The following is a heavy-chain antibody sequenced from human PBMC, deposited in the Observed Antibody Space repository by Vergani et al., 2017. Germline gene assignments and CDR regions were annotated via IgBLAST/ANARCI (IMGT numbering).Heavy chain of an antibody. CDR2: ISGSGGST. V-gene: IGHV3-23*01. D-gene: IGHD5-12*01. CDR1: GFTFSTYA. CDR3: AKANPLNSGYDYLYYYHAMAV. J-gene: IGHJ6*04. Sequence: EVQLLESGGSLKQPGGSVRLSCAASGFTFSTYAMHWVRQAPGQGLEWVSGISGSGGSTYYAGCVKGRFTISRDRSTNTLYLQMNSRSAGDTAVYYCAKANPLNSGYDYLYYYHAMAVWGRGTTVTVSS.